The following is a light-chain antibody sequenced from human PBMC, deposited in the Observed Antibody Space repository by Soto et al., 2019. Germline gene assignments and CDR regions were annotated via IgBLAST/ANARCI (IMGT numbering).Light chain of an antibody. CDR2: DAS. Sequence: DIQMTQSPSTLSASVGDRVTITCRASQSISTWLAWYQQKPGKAPKVLIYDASSLESGVPSRFSGSGSGTEFTLTISTLQPADFATYYCQQYKNYLTFGPGTKVDIK. CDR1: QSISTW. CDR3: QQYKNYLT. V-gene: IGKV1-5*01. J-gene: IGKJ3*01.